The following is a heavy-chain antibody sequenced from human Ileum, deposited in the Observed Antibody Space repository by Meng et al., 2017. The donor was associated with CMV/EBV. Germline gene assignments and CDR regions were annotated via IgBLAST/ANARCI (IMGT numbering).Heavy chain of an antibody. J-gene: IGHJ4*02. CDR1: GFTFSNYV. CDR3: AKDRDMATRYYFDS. Sequence: GESLKTSCAASGFTFSNYVLSWVRQAPGKGLEWVSSISGSGNTIYYADSVKGRFTISRDTSTNTLFLQMDSLRADDTALYYCAKDRDMATRYYFDSWGQGTLVTVSS. CDR2: ISGSGNTI. V-gene: IGHV3-23*01. D-gene: IGHD5-24*01.